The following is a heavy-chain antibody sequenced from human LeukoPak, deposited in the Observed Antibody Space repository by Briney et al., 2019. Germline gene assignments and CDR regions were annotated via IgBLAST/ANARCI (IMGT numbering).Heavy chain of an antibody. CDR1: GFTFSSYA. V-gene: IGHV3-23*01. D-gene: IGHD3-9*01. J-gene: IGHJ5*02. CDR3: AKEMRPYDILTGYFPT. CDR2: ISGSGGST. Sequence: GGSLRLSCAASGFTFSSYAMSWVRQAPGKGLKWVSAISGSGGSTYYADSVKGRFTISRDNSKNTLYLQMNSLRAEDTAVYYCAKEMRPYDILTGYFPTWGQGTLVTVSS.